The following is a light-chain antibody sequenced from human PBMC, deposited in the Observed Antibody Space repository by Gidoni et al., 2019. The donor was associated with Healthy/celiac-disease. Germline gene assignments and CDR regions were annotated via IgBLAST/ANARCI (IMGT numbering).Light chain of an antibody. J-gene: IGKJ1*01. V-gene: IGKV2-28*01. CDR3: MQALQTSWT. Sequence: DIVMTQSPLSLPVTPGEPASISCRSSQSLLHSNGYNYLDWYLQKPGQSPQLLIYLGSNRASGVPDRFSGSGSGTDFTLKISRVEADDVGVYYCMQALQTSWTFGQGTKVEIK. CDR2: LGS. CDR1: QSLLHSNGYNY.